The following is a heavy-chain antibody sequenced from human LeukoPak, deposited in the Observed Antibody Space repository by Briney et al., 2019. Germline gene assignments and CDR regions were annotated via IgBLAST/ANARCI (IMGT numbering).Heavy chain of an antibody. CDR1: GGSISSYY. CDR2: IYYSGST. Sequence: SETLPLTCTVSGGSISSYYWSWIRQPPGKGLEWIGYIYYSGSTNYNPSLKSRVTISVDTSKNQFSLKLSSVTAADTAVYYCARQPIAVAGQYYFDYWGQGTLVTVSS. J-gene: IGHJ4*02. V-gene: IGHV4-59*08. CDR3: ARQPIAVAGQYYFDY. D-gene: IGHD6-19*01.